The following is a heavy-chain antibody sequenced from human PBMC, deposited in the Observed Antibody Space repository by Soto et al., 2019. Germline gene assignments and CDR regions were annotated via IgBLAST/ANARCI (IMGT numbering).Heavy chain of an antibody. Sequence: PGESLKISCKGSGYSFTSYWIGWVRQMPGKGLEWMGISYPGDSDSRYSPSFQGQVTISADKSISTAYLQWSSLKASDTAMYYCARWSFGHCSITSCYTGYGMDVWGQGTTVTVSS. V-gene: IGHV5-51*01. CDR3: ARWSFGHCSITSCYTGYGMDV. J-gene: IGHJ6*02. D-gene: IGHD2-2*02. CDR1: GYSFTSYW. CDR2: SYPGDSDS.